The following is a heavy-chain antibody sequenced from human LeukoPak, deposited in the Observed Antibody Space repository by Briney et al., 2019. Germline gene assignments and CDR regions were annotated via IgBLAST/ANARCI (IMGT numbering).Heavy chain of an antibody. Sequence: GGPLKLSCAASDFPFSGNWITGARRPPGKGLEWVANIKYDGSEKDYMDSVKGRFTISRDNAKNSLYLQMNSLRAEDTAVYYCAKDIEPAGLFLDYWGQGTLVTVSS. J-gene: IGHJ4*02. D-gene: IGHD6-13*01. CDR2: IKYDGSEK. V-gene: IGHV3-7*04. CDR3: AKDIEPAGLFLDY. CDR1: DFPFSGNW.